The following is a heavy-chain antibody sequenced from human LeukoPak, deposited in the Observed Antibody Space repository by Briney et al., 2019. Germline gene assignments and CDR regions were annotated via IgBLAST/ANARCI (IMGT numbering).Heavy chain of an antibody. J-gene: IGHJ4*02. CDR2: ISAYNGNT. V-gene: IGHV1-18*01. Sequence: GASVKVSCKASGYTFTSYGISWVRQAPGQGLEWMGWISAYNGNTNYAQKLQGRVTMTTDTSTSTAYMELRSLRTHDTAVYYGAGDRNYYGSGSYYPDEERFDYWGQGTLVTVSS. D-gene: IGHD3-10*01. CDR3: AGDRNYYGSGSYYPDEERFDY. CDR1: GYTFTSYG.